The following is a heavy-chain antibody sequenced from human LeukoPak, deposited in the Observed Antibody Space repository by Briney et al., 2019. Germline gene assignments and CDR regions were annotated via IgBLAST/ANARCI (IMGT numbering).Heavy chain of an antibody. J-gene: IGHJ6*03. V-gene: IGHV3-21*01. D-gene: IGHD1-26*01. Sequence: PGRSLRLSCAASGFTFSNYNMNWVRQAPGKAMDWVSSITSSGTYIFYADSVKGRFTISRDNAKNSLYLQMDSLGPEDTAVYYCARDPYSGNYGNDYYYYMDVWGKGTTVTISS. CDR3: ARDPYSGNYGNDYYYYMDV. CDR2: ITSSGTYI. CDR1: GFTFSNYN.